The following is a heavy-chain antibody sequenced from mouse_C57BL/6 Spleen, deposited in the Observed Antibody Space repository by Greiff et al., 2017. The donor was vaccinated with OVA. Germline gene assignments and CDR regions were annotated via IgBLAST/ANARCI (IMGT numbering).Heavy chain of an antibody. CDR3: ARNFYFDY. CDR1: GYAFSSSW. V-gene: IGHV1-82*01. J-gene: IGHJ2*01. CDR2: IYPGDGDT. Sequence: QVQLQQSGPELVKPGASVKISCKASGYAFSSSWLNWVKQRPGKGLEWIGRIYPGDGDTNYNGKFKGKATLTADKSSSTAYMQLSSLTSEDAAVYFCARNFYFDYWGQGTTLTVSS.